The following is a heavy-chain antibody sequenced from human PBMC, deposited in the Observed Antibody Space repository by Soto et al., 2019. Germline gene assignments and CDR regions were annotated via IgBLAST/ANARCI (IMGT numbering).Heavy chain of an antibody. J-gene: IGHJ3*02. D-gene: IGHD1-26*01. Sequence: GSLRLSCVASGFTFSTYEMNWVRLPPGKGLEWVSYISGSGTTIYYADSVKGRFTISRDNARNSLYLQMNSLRAEDTAFYYCAREREDAFDIWGQGTMVTVSS. CDR2: ISGSGTTI. V-gene: IGHV3-48*03. CDR1: GFTFSTYE. CDR3: AREREDAFDI.